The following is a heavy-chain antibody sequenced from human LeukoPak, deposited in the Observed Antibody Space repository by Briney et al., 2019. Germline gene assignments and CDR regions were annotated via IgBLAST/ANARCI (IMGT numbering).Heavy chain of an antibody. CDR1: GFTFSDYY. CDR3: AKDPTGTTAWFDP. CDR2: ISSSSSYT. D-gene: IGHD1-1*01. J-gene: IGHJ5*02. V-gene: IGHV3-11*06. Sequence: PGGSLRLSCAASGFTFSDYYMSWIRQAPGKGLEWVSYISSSSSYTNYADSVKGRFTISRDNAKNSLYLQMNSLRAEDTAVYYCAKDPTGTTAWFDPWGQGTLVTVSS.